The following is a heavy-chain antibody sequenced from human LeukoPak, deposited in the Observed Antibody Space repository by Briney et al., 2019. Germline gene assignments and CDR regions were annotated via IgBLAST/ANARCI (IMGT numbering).Heavy chain of an antibody. Sequence: PGGSLRLSCVGSDNSFNSYIINWVRQAPGKGLEWVSSISASSTYTYSADSVKGRFTISRDNAKNTLHLQMNSLRAEDTAVYFCQGGIAAAGNIDYWGPGTLVTVSS. CDR3: QGGIAAAGNIDY. CDR1: DNSFNSYI. V-gene: IGHV3-21*01. D-gene: IGHD6-13*01. J-gene: IGHJ4*02. CDR2: ISASSTYT.